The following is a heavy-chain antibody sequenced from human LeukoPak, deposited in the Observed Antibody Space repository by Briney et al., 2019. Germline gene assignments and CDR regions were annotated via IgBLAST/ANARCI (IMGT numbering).Heavy chain of an antibody. V-gene: IGHV3-30*04. CDR3: ARGFVDAEAFDI. Sequence: GGSLRLSCAASGFTFSRYAMHWVRQAPGKGLEWVAMISYDGRNKYYADSVKGRFTISRDNSKNILYLQMSSLRPEDTAVYYCARGFVDAEAFDIWGQGTMVAVSP. CDR2: ISYDGRNK. J-gene: IGHJ3*02. D-gene: IGHD1-14*01. CDR1: GFTFSRYA.